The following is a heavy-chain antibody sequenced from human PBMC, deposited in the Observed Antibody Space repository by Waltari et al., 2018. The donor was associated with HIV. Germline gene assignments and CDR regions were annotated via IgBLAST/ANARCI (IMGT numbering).Heavy chain of an antibody. CDR2: ISYDGSST. Sequence: QVQLVESGGGVVQPGRSLRLSCAASGFPFSNYFMHCVRLAPGKGPEWLTFISYDGSSTYYADSVKGRFTISRDNSKNTLYLQMNSLRPEDTAVYYCVKDVGATYFDYWGQGTLVTVSS. CDR1: GFPFSNYF. CDR3: VKDVGATYFDY. J-gene: IGHJ4*02. D-gene: IGHD1-26*01. V-gene: IGHV3-30*18.